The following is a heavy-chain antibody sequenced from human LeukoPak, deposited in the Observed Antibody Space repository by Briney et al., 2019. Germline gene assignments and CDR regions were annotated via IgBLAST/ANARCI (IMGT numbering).Heavy chain of an antibody. CDR3: GIRDTSDYYVF. Sequence: GGSLRLSCTGSGFTYRTYAFSWVRQAPGKGLEWVSATGSNGVTYYADSVKGRFTISRDNSKNALYLQMNGLRADDTAVYYCGIRDTSDYYVFWGQGTLVTVSS. J-gene: IGHJ4*02. V-gene: IGHV3-23*01. CDR1: GFTYRTYA. D-gene: IGHD3-22*01. CDR2: TGSNGVT.